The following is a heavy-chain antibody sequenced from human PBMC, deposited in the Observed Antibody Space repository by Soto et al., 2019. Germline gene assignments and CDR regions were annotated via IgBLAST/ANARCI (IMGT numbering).Heavy chain of an antibody. J-gene: IGHJ4*02. CDR3: AALGVNFDH. CDR1: VLTFTRSA. D-gene: IGHD2-8*01. V-gene: IGHV1-58*01. Sequence: VNLDWKGSVLTFTRSAVELVRQARGQRLEWIGWIGVGSGNRHYAQKFQERVTITRDMSTNTAYMELSSLRSEDTAVYYCAALGVNFDHWGQGTLVTVSS. CDR2: IGVGSGNR.